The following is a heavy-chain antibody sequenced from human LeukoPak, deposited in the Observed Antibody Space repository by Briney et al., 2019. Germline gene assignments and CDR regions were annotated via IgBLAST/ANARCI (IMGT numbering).Heavy chain of an antibody. CDR1: GYTLTELS. V-gene: IGHV1-24*01. CDR3: ATYYYDSSGYPIDY. J-gene: IGHJ4*02. CDR2: FDPEDGET. Sequence: GASVKVSCKVSGYTLTELSMHWVRQAPGKGLEWMGGFDPEDGETIYAQKFQGRVTMTEDTSTDTAYMELSSLRSEDTAVYYCATYYYDSSGYPIDYWGQGTLVTVSS. D-gene: IGHD3-22*01.